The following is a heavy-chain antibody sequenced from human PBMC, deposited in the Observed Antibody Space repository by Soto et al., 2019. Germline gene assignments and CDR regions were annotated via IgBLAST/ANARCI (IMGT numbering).Heavy chain of an antibody. Sequence: GASVKFSCKASGYTFNNYGISWVRQAPGQGLEWMGWISGYNGDTNYAQNLQGRVTLTTDTSTSTAYMELRSLRSDDTAVYYCARYCSGGSCNYNHYYGMDVWGQGTTVTVSS. CDR3: ARYCSGGSCNYNHYYGMDV. CDR1: GYTFNNYG. D-gene: IGHD2-15*01. J-gene: IGHJ6*02. V-gene: IGHV1-18*04. CDR2: ISGYNGDT.